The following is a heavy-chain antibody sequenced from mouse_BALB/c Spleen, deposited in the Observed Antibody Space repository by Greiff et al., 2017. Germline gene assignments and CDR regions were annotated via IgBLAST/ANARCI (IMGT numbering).Heavy chain of an antibody. CDR3: ARRGDYRYDGDYFDY. D-gene: IGHD2-14*01. CDR1: GYSITSDYA. J-gene: IGHJ4*01. V-gene: IGHV3-2*02. Sequence: EVKVEESGPGLVKPSQSLSLTCTVTGYSITSDYAWNWIRQFPGNKLEWMGYIRYSGSTSYNPSLKSRISITRDTSKNQFFLQLNSVTTEDTATYYCARRGDYRYDGDYFDYWGQGTSVTVSS. CDR2: IRYSGST.